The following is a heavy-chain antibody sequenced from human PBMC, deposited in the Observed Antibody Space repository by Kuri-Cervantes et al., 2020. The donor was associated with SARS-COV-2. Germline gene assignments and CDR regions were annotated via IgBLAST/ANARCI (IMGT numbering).Heavy chain of an antibody. J-gene: IGHJ5*02. V-gene: IGHV1-69*05. CDR3: AKGPLGHYDFWSGSDYNWFDP. CDR2: IIPIFGTA. Sequence: SVKVSCKASGGTFSSYAISWVRQAPGQGLEWMGGIIPIFGTANYAQKFQGRVTITTDESTSTAYMELSSLRSEDTAVYYCAKGPLGHYDFWSGSDYNWFDPWGQGTLVTVSS. CDR1: GGTFSSYA. D-gene: IGHD3-3*01.